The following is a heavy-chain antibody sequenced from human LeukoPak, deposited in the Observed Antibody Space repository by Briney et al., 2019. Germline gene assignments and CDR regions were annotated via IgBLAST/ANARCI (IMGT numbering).Heavy chain of an antibody. Sequence: QPSETLSLTCTVSAASISSYYWSWIRHPPGKELESIGYIYTSGSTSYNPSLKSRVTISLDTSKNQFSVQLRSVTAADTAVYYCARAPSLYYFDYWGQGTLVTVSS. CDR2: IYTSGST. V-gene: IGHV4-59*01. J-gene: IGHJ4*02. CDR3: ARAPSLYYFDY. D-gene: IGHD3-16*01. CDR1: AASISSYY.